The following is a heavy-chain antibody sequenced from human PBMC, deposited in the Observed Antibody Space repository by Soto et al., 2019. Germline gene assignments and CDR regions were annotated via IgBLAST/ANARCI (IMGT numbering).Heavy chain of an antibody. CDR2: IFYSGST. J-gene: IGHJ4*02. CDR1: GGSFSGYY. Sequence: PSETLSLTCAVYGGSFSGYYWSWIRQPPGKGLEWIGCIFYSGSTNYSPSLRSRVTISVDTSKNQFSLELSSVTAAETAVYYCARRYGYCFDYWGQGTLVTVSS. V-gene: IGHV4-59*01. D-gene: IGHD2-2*03. CDR3: ARRYGYCFDY.